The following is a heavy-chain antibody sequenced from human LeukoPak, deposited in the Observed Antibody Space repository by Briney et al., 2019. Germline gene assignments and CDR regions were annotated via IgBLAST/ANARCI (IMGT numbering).Heavy chain of an antibody. CDR3: ARERYGVNSGYFQH. J-gene: IGHJ1*01. CDR1: GFTFSSYS. V-gene: IGHV3-21*01. CDR2: ISSSSSYI. D-gene: IGHD4-23*01. Sequence: PGGSLRLSCAASGFTFSSYSMNWVRQAPGKGLEWVSSISSSSSYIYYADSVKGRFTISRDNAKNSLYLQMNSLRAEDTAVYYCARERYGVNSGYFQHWGQGTRVTVSS.